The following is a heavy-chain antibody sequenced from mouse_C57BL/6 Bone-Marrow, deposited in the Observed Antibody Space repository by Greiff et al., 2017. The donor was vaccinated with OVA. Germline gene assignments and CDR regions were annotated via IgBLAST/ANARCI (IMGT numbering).Heavy chain of an antibody. CDR2: IDPNSGGT. CDR1: GYTFTSYW. J-gene: IGHJ2*01. V-gene: IGHV1-72*01. D-gene: IGHD4-1*01. CDR3: ARFGNWVCDFDY. Sequence: QVHVKQPGAELVKPGASVKLSCKASGYTFTSYWMHWVKQRPGRGLEWIGRIDPNSGGTKYNEKFKSKATLTVDKPSSTAYMQLSSLTSEGSGVYYWARFGNWVCDFDYWGQGTTLTVSS.